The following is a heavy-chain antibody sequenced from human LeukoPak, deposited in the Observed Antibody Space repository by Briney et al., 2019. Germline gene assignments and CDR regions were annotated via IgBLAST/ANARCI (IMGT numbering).Heavy chain of an antibody. Sequence: PGGSLRLSCAASGFTFSSYAMSWVRQAPGKGLEWVSPISGSGGSTYYADSVKGRFTISRDNSKNTLYLQMNSLRAEDTAVYYCAKDWYYYDSSGYSTDAFDIWGQGTMVTVSS. CDR2: ISGSGGST. CDR3: AKDWYYYDSSGYSTDAFDI. D-gene: IGHD3-22*01. J-gene: IGHJ3*02. V-gene: IGHV3-23*01. CDR1: GFTFSSYA.